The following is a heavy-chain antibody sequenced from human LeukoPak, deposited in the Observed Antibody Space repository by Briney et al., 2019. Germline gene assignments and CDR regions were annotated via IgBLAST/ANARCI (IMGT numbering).Heavy chain of an antibody. D-gene: IGHD6-19*01. V-gene: IGHV3-20*04. CDR1: GFTFDDYG. CDR2: INWNGGST. J-gene: IGHJ6*03. CDR3: ARRAEADTNYYFYMDV. Sequence: GGSLRLSCAASGFTFDDYGMTWVRQAPGKGLEWVSGINWNGGSTGYADSAKGRFSISRDNAKNSLYLQMNSLRAEDTALYYCARRAEADTNYYFYMDVWGKGTTVTVSS.